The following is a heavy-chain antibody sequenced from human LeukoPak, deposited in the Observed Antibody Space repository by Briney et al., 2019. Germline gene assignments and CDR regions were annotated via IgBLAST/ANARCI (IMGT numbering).Heavy chain of an antibody. D-gene: IGHD3-9*01. CDR3: ARDPQPLRYFDWSPFDY. CDR1: GFTFSSYS. J-gene: IGHJ4*02. CDR2: ISSSSTYI. Sequence: KSGGSLRLSCAASGFTFSSYSMNWVRQAPGKGLEWVSSISSSSTYIYYADSVKGRFTISRDNAKNSLYLQMNSLRAEDTAVYYCARDPQPLRYFDWSPFDYWGQGTLVTVSS. V-gene: IGHV3-21*01.